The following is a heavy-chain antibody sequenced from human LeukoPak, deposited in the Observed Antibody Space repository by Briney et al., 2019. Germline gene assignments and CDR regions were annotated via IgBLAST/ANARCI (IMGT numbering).Heavy chain of an antibody. CDR2: LWYDGSHE. V-gene: IGHV3-33*06. D-gene: IGHD4-17*01. CDR1: GFNFKNYG. CDR3: AKDAGDFGDSYFDH. Sequence: PGGSLRLSCAASGFNFKNYGMHWVRQAPDKGLEWVAALWYDGSHEYYADSVKGRFTISRDNFKNTLFVEMNGLRAGDTAIYYCAKDAGDFGDSYFDHWGQGTPVTVSS. J-gene: IGHJ4*02.